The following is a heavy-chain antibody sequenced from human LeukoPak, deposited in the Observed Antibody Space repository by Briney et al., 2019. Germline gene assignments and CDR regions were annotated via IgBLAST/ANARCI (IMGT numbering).Heavy chain of an antibody. Sequence: ASVKVSCKASGYTFTCYYMHWVRQAPGQGLEWMGWINPNSGGTNYAQKFQGRVTMTRDTSISTAYMELSRLRSDDTAVYYCARDRRFGSSGYIYMDVWGKGTTVTISS. CDR2: INPNSGGT. D-gene: IGHD3-22*01. CDR1: GYTFTCYY. V-gene: IGHV1-2*02. J-gene: IGHJ6*03. CDR3: ARDRRFGSSGYIYMDV.